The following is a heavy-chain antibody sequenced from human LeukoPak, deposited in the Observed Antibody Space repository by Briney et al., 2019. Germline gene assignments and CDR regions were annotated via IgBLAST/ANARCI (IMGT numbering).Heavy chain of an antibody. J-gene: IGHJ3*02. CDR3: ARDVATIFGVVIPDAFDI. Sequence: WETLSLTCTVSGGSISSYYWSWIRQPAGKGLEWIGRIYTSGSTNYNPSLKSRVTMSVDTSKNQFSLKLSSVTAADTAVYYCARDVATIFGVVIPDAFDIWGQGTMVTVSS. CDR2: IYTSGST. CDR1: GGSISSYY. V-gene: IGHV4-4*07. D-gene: IGHD3-3*01.